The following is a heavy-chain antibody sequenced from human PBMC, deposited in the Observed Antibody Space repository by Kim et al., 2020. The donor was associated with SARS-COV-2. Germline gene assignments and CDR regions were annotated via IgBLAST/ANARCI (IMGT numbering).Heavy chain of an antibody. J-gene: IGHJ6*02. D-gene: IGHD5-18*01. CDR1: GFTFSSYS. CDR2: ISSSSSYI. V-gene: IGHV3-21*01. Sequence: GGSLRLSCAASGFTFSSYSMNWVRQAPGKGLEWVSSISSSSSYIYYADSVKGRFTISRDNAKNSLYLQMNSLRAEDTAVYYCAIGMGDTAMVYYYYGMDVWGQGTTVTVSS. CDR3: AIGMGDTAMVYYYYGMDV.